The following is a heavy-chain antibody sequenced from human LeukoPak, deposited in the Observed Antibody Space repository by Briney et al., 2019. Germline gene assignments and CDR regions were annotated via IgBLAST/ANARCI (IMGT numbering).Heavy chain of an antibody. CDR2: ISSSSSYI. Sequence: GGSLRLSCAASGFTFSSYSMNWVRQAPGKGLEWVSSISSSSSYIYYADSVKGRFTISRDNAKNSLYLQMNSLRAEDTAVYYCATFLITIFGVEFDYWGQGTLVTVSS. D-gene: IGHD3-3*01. J-gene: IGHJ4*02. V-gene: IGHV3-21*01. CDR1: GFTFSSYS. CDR3: ATFLITIFGVEFDY.